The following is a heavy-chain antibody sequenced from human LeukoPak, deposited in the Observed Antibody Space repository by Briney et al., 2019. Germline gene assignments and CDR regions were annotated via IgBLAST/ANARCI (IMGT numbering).Heavy chain of an antibody. CDR1: GGTFSRYA. CDR2: IIPIFGST. V-gene: IGHV1-69*01. J-gene: IGHJ6*02. CDR3: ASDIVVVVAATEAYYYGMDV. Sequence: SVKVSCKASGGTFSRYAISGVRQAPGQGLEWMGGIIPIFGSTNYAQKFQGRVTIPADESTSIAYMELSSLRSEDTAVYYCASDIVVVVAATEAYYYGMDVWGQGTTVTVSS. D-gene: IGHD2-15*01.